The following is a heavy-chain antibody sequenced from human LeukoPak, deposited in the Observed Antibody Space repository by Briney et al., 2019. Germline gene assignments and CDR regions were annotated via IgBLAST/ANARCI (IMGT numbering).Heavy chain of an antibody. V-gene: IGHV3-53*01. CDR3: ARDPLGDSTYYFDY. CDR1: GFIVSSNY. CDR2: IYSGGTT. J-gene: IGHJ4*02. D-gene: IGHD2-21*01. Sequence: GGSLRLSCAASGFIVSSNYMTWVRQAPGKGLEWVSIIYSGGTTYYADSVKGRFTISRDSSKNILYLQMNSLRAEDTAVYYCARDPLGDSTYYFDYWGQGTLVTVSS.